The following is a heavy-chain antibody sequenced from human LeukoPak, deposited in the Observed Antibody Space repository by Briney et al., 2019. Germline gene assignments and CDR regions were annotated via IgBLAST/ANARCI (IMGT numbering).Heavy chain of an antibody. CDR1: GFTFSSYA. V-gene: IGHV3-7*01. CDR3: ARETPPRNYYYDSSGYCDY. D-gene: IGHD3-22*01. J-gene: IGHJ4*02. Sequence: PGGSLRLSCAASGFTFSSYAMSWVRQAPGKGLEWVANIKQDGSEKYYVDSVKGRFTISRDNAKNSLYLQMNSLRAEDTAVYYCARETPPRNYYYDSSGYCDYWGQGTLVTVSS. CDR2: IKQDGSEK.